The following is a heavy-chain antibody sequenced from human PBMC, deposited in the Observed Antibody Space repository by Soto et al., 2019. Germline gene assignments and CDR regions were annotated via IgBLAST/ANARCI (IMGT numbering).Heavy chain of an antibody. D-gene: IGHD2-2*03. CDR2: IYGGGNGP. J-gene: IGHJ4*02. V-gene: IGHV3-23*01. Sequence: EVQVLESGGGLVQPGGSLRLSCAATGFTFSDFAMSWVRQAPGKGLEWVSRIYGGGNGPHYADSVKGRVTISRVNSKKTLNLQMNSLRAEDTAVYYCAKMEGMDPWAYSFAYWGQGTLVTVSS. CDR3: AKMEGMDPWAYSFAY. CDR1: GFTFSDFA.